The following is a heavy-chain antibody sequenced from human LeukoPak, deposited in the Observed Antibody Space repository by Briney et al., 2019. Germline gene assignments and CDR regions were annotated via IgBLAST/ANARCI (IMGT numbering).Heavy chain of an antibody. CDR3: ARGQRGYYYGSGSVDRNKKFDP. D-gene: IGHD3-10*01. Sequence: RASETLSLTCTVSGGSISSYYWTWIRQPPGKGLEWIGYIYYSGSTSYNPSLKSRVTISVDTCKNQFSLKLGSVTAADTAVYYCARGQRGYYYGSGSVDRNKKFDPWGQGTLVTVSS. CDR2: IYYSGST. J-gene: IGHJ5*02. CDR1: GGSISSYY. V-gene: IGHV4-59*12.